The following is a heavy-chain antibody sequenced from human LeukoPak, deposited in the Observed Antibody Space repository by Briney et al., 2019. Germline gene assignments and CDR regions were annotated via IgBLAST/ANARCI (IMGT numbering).Heavy chain of an antibody. CDR2: INHSGST. Sequence: SETLSLTCAVYGGSFSGYYWSWIRQLPGKGLEWIGEINHSGSTNYNPSLKSRVTISVDTSKNQFSLKLSSVTAADTAVYYCAAGRDGYKGEWGQGTLVTVSS. V-gene: IGHV4-34*01. D-gene: IGHD5-24*01. CDR1: GGSFSGYY. J-gene: IGHJ4*02. CDR3: AAGRDGYKGE.